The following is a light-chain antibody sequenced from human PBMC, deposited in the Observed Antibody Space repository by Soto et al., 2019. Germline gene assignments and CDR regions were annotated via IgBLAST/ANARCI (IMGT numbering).Light chain of an antibody. CDR2: EVS. V-gene: IGLV2-14*01. CDR1: SSDVGGYNY. J-gene: IGLJ3*02. CDR3: SSYTSSTTWV. Sequence: QSVLTQAASVSGSPGQSITIFCTGTSSDVGGYNYVSWFQQHPGKVPKLMIYEVSNRPSGVSNRFSGSKSGNTASLTISGLQAEDEADYYCSSYTSSTTWVFGGGTKLSVL.